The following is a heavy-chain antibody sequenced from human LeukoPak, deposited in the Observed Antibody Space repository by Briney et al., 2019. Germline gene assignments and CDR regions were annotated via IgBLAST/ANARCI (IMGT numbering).Heavy chain of an antibody. V-gene: IGHV1-69*13. CDR2: IIVIFGTA. D-gene: IGHD3-3*01. J-gene: IGHJ6*03. CDR3: AATDYDFWSGYYCYYYYMDV. Sequence: SVKVSCKASGCTFSGYAFSWVRQAPGQGLEWVGGIIVIFGTANYPQKFQGRVTITADESTRTAYMELSSLRSEDTAVYYCAATDYDFWSGYYCYYYYMDVWAKGTTVTVSS. CDR1: GCTFSGYA.